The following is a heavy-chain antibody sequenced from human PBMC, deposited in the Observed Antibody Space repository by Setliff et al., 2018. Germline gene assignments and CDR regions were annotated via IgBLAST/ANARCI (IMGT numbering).Heavy chain of an antibody. Sequence: ASVKVSCKASGYTFSDYGITWVRQAPGQGLEWMGWISIYTGNAYYPHKLQGRVTMTTDTSTDTAYLELRSLRSDDTAVYYCSRLVRYCTTTSCQRLSGGEYWGQGTLVTV. CDR3: SRLVRYCTTTSCQRLSGGEY. V-gene: IGHV1-18*01. CDR1: GYTFSDYG. J-gene: IGHJ4*02. CDR2: ISIYTGNA. D-gene: IGHD2-2*01.